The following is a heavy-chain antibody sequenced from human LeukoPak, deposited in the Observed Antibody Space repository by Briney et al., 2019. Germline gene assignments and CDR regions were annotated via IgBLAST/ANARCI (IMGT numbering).Heavy chain of an antibody. CDR1: GGSISSSTHY. J-gene: IGHJ3*02. D-gene: IGHD2-21*02. CDR2: IHYSGRS. Sequence: SETLSLTCTVSGGSISSSTHYWGWIRQPPGKGLEWIGSIHYSGRSFYSPSLKSRVTISLDTSKNQFSLKLSSVTAADTAMYYCARDTALWAFDIWGQGTMVTVSS. V-gene: IGHV4-39*02. CDR3: ARDTALWAFDI.